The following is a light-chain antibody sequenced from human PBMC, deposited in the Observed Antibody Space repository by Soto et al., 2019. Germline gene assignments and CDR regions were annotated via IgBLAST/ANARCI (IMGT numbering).Light chain of an antibody. V-gene: IGLV2-14*01. CDR3: SSYTGSSPVV. CDR2: DVS. CDR1: SSDVGGYNY. Sequence: QSALTQPASVSGSPGQSITISCTGSSSDVGGYNYVSWYQQHQGKAPKLMIYDVSNRPSGVSTRFSGSKSGNTASLTISGVQAEDEADYYCSSYTGSSPVVFGGGTQLTVL. J-gene: IGLJ2*01.